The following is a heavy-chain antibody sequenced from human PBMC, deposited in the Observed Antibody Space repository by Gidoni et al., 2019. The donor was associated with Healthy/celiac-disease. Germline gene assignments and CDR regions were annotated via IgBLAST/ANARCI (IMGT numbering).Heavy chain of an antibody. Sequence: QVQLVESGGGVVQPGRSLRLYCAASGLTFSSYGMHWGRQAPGKGLEWVAVIWYDGSTKYSADSVKGRFTISRDNSKNTLYLQMNSLRAEDTAVYYCARSPHCSSTSCLKGLGYYYGMDVWGQGTTVTVSS. D-gene: IGHD2-2*01. CDR2: IWYDGSTK. CDR3: ARSPHCSSTSCLKGLGYYYGMDV. CDR1: GLTFSSYG. J-gene: IGHJ6*02. V-gene: IGHV3-33*01.